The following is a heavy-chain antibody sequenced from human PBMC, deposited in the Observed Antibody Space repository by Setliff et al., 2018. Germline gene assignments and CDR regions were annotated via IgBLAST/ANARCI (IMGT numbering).Heavy chain of an antibody. CDR3: ARSNYDILTRNWFDP. V-gene: IGHV1-2*06. CDR1: GYTFTGYY. CDR2: INPDSGGT. Sequence: ASVKVSCKASGYTFTGYYMHWVRQAPGQGLEWMGRINPDSGGTNYAQKFQGRVTMTRDTSITAAYMELSRLRSDDSAVYYCARSNYDILTRNWFDPWGQGTLVTVSS. J-gene: IGHJ5*02. D-gene: IGHD3-9*01.